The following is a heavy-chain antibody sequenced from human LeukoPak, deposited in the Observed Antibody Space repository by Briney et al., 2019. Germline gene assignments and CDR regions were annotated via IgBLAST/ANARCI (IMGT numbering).Heavy chain of an antibody. CDR3: GRAFPPLRTAAAGDY. CDR1: GFTFSDCV. CDR2: ISYRTSHI. Sequence: TGGSLRLSCTASGFTFSDCVMNWFRQAPGKGLEWVSSISYRTSHIYYADSVKGRFTIPRDNAKNSLYLQMDSLRAEDTAVYFCGRAFPPLRTAAAGDYWGQGTLVTVSS. J-gene: IGHJ4*02. D-gene: IGHD6-13*01. V-gene: IGHV3-21*01.